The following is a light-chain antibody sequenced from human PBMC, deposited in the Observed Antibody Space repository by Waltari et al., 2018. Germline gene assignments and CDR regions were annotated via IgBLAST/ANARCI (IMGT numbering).Light chain of an antibody. Sequence: QSALTQPASVSGSPGQSITISRTGTSSDVGGYNFVSWYQHHPGKAPKLMIYDVSKRPSGVSNRFSGSKSGNTASLTISGLQAEDEADYYCSSYTSNITWVFGGGTKLTVL. J-gene: IGLJ3*02. CDR1: SSDVGGYNF. V-gene: IGLV2-14*03. CDR3: SSYTSNITWV. CDR2: DVS.